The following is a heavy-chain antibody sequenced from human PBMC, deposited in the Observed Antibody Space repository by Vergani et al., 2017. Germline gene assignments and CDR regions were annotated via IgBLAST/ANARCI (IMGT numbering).Heavy chain of an antibody. CDR3: ARHTTYTDS. D-gene: IGHD1-1*01. J-gene: IGHJ4*02. V-gene: IGHV5-51*01. CDR1: EYSFGNYW. CDR2: IYPADSDT. Sequence: EVELVQSGPEMRTPGESLKISCKGSEYSFGNYWIGWVRQMPGKGLEWMEIIYPADSDTRYSPSFQGQVTISADKSLSTAFLQWDSLKASDTALYYCARHTTYTDSWGQGTLVTVSS.